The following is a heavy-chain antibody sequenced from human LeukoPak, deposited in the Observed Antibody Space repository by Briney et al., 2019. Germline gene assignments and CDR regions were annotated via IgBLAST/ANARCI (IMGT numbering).Heavy chain of an antibody. CDR1: GFTFSSYA. V-gene: IGHV3-23*01. J-gene: IGHJ4*02. Sequence: PGGSLRLSCAASGFTFSSYAMTWVRQAPGRGLEWVSSISVSGITTYYADSVKGRFTISRDNSKNTLYLQMNSLRAEDTAIFYCAKVPKVNTRFPSFDYWGQGTLLTVSS. CDR3: AKVPKVNTRFPSFDY. CDR2: ISVSGITT. D-gene: IGHD4-17*01.